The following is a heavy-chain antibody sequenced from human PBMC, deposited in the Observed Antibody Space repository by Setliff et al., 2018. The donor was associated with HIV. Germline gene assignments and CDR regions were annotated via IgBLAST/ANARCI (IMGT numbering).Heavy chain of an antibody. CDR3: VRSRITMVRGVIIGHNWFDP. V-gene: IGHV4-39*01. D-gene: IGHD3-10*01. CDR1: GGSISNYY. J-gene: IGHJ5*02. CDR2: VYNSGST. Sequence: SETLSLTCTVSGGSISNYYWGWIRQPPGKGLEWIGSVYNSGSTYYNPSLKSRVTIAVGTSKNQFSLKLSSVTAADTALYYCVRSRITMVRGVIIGHNWFDPWGQGILVTVSS.